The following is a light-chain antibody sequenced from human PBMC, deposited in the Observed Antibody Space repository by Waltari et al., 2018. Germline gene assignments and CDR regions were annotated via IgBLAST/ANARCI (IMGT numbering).Light chain of an antibody. CDR1: SSNVGSSY. CDR2: RDD. V-gene: IGLV1-47*01. Sequence: QSVLTQPPSASGTPEQRVTISCSGSSSNVGSSYVYWYQHLPGAAPKVLMFRDDERASGIPDRFSGSKSGTSASLAISGLRSEDEADYYCAAWDDSLSCWVFGGGTKLTVL. CDR3: AAWDDSLSCWV. J-gene: IGLJ3*02.